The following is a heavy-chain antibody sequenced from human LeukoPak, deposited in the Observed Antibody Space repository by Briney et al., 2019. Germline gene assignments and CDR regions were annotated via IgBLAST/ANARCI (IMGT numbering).Heavy chain of an antibody. V-gene: IGHV4-4*07. D-gene: IGHD3-22*01. Sequence: TSETLSLTCIVSGGSISTYYWSWIRQPAGKGLEWIGRMHSSGTTNYNPSLQSRVSISMDTSKNQFSLKLSSVTAADTAVYFCARNTHYYDRSGITGMYVCDMWGRGTMVTVSS. CDR2: MHSSGTT. CDR3: ARNTHYYDRSGITGMYVCDM. CDR1: GGSISTYY. J-gene: IGHJ3*02.